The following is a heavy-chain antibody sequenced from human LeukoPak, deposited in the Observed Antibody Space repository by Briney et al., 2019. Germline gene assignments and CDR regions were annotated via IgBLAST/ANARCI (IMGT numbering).Heavy chain of an antibody. CDR1: GFTFSSYA. CDR2: ISGSGGST. Sequence: PGGSLRLSCAASGFTFSSYAMSWVRQAPGKGLEWVSAISGSGGSTYYADSVKGRFTISRDNSKNTLYLQMNSLRAEDTAVYYCAKREYYGSGSSPDYWGQGTLVTVSS. J-gene: IGHJ4*02. CDR3: AKREYYGSGSSPDY. V-gene: IGHV3-23*01. D-gene: IGHD3-10*01.